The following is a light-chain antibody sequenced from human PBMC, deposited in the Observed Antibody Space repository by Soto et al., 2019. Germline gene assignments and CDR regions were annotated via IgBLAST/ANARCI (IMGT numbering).Light chain of an antibody. Sequence: EIVLTQSPGTLSLSPGERATLSCRASQSVTSNSLAWFQQIPGQAPRLLIYGASNRATGIPDRFSGSGSGTDFTLTISRLEPEDFAVYYCQQYTVLPRTFGQGTKVDIK. CDR2: GAS. V-gene: IGKV3-20*01. CDR3: QQYTVLPRT. CDR1: QSVTSNS. J-gene: IGKJ1*01.